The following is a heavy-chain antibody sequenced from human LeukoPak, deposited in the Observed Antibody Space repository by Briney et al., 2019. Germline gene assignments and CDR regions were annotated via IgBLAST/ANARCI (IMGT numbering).Heavy chain of an antibody. J-gene: IGHJ6*02. CDR1: GYTFTSYG. CDR3: ARDYGDSTYYYYYGMDV. CDR2: ISAYNGNT. D-gene: IGHD4-17*01. Sequence: GASVKVSCKASGYTFTSYGISWVRQAPGQGLEWMGWISAYNGNTNYAQKLQGRVTMTTDTSTSTAYMELRSLRSDDTAVYYCARDYGDSTYYYYYGMDVWGQGTTVTVSS. V-gene: IGHV1-18*01.